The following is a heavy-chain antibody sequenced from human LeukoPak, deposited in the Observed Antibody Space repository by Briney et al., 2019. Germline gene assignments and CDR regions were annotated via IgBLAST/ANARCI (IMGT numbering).Heavy chain of an antibody. Sequence: PSETLSLTCTVSGGSISSYYWSWIRQPAGEGLEWIGRIYTSGSHNYNPSLKSRVTILVDKSKNQFSLTLSSVTAADTAVYYCARDLYTSGSSHYSYYMAVWGKGTTVTVSS. D-gene: IGHD3-10*01. CDR2: IYTSGSH. CDR3: ARDLYTSGSSHYSYYMAV. V-gene: IGHV4-4*07. CDR1: GGSISSYY. J-gene: IGHJ6*03.